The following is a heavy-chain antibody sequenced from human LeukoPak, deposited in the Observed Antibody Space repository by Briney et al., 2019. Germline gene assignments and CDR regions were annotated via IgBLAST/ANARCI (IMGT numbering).Heavy chain of an antibody. Sequence: SGTLSLTCAVSGGSICSSNWWSWVRQPPGKGLEWIGEIYHSGSTNYNPSFKSRVTISVDKSKNQFSLKLSSVTAADTAVYYCAGLLHHYYYYYGMDVWGQGTTVTVSS. CDR3: AGLLHHYYYYYGMDV. CDR2: IYHSGST. CDR1: GGSICSSNW. D-gene: IGHD2-15*01. V-gene: IGHV4-4*02. J-gene: IGHJ6*02.